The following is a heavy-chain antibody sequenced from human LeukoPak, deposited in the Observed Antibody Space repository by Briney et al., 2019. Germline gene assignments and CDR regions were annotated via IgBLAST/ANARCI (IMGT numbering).Heavy chain of an antibody. J-gene: IGHJ6*02. CDR1: GGSISSYY. CDR2: IYYSGST. CDR3: ATVPPLRPSYYSYYGMDV. V-gene: IGHV4-59*01. Sequence: SETLSLTCTVSGGSISSYYWSWIRQPPGKGLEWIGYIYYSGSTNYNPSLKSRVTISVDTSKNQFSLKLSSVTAADTAVYYCATVPPLRPSYYSYYGMDVCGQGTTVPVSS.